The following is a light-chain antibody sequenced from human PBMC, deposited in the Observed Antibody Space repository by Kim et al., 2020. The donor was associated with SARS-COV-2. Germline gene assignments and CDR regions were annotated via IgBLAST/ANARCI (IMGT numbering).Light chain of an antibody. CDR1: QDINKY. J-gene: IGKJ4*01. CDR2: DAS. CDR3: QQDQNFPPT. Sequence: DIQMTQSPSSLSASIGDRVTITCQANQDINKYVNWYQQKPGKVPQGLIYDASNLETGVPSRFSGSGSGTDFTFTISSLQPEDIATYYCQQDQNFPPTFGGGTKVDIK. V-gene: IGKV1-33*01.